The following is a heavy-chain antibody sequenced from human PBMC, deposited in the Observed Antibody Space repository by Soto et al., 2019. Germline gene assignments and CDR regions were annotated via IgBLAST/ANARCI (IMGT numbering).Heavy chain of an antibody. Sequence: SETLSLTWSVSCGSISSNSDYWGWIRQPPGKGLEWIGSINYSGTTYYNPSLNTRVTVSVDTSKNHFSLQLSSVTAADTAVYYCARRGTVAGTYCFGPWGQGTLVTVSS. J-gene: IGHJ5*02. V-gene: IGHV4-39*02. D-gene: IGHD3-10*01. CDR2: INYSGTT. CDR3: ARRGTVAGTYCFGP. CDR1: CGSISSNSDY.